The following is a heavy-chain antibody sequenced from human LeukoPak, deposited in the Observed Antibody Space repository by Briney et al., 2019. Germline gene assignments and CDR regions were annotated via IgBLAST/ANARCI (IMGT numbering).Heavy chain of an antibody. Sequence: GASVKVSFKASGYTFTGYYMHWVRQAPGQGLEWMGWINPNSGGTNYAQKFQGWVTMTRDTSISTAYMELSRLRSDDTAVYYCAREPVRYSYGQNYYYGMDVWGQGTTVTVSS. V-gene: IGHV1-2*04. J-gene: IGHJ6*02. D-gene: IGHD5-18*01. CDR2: INPNSGGT. CDR3: AREPVRYSYGQNYYYGMDV. CDR1: GYTFTGYY.